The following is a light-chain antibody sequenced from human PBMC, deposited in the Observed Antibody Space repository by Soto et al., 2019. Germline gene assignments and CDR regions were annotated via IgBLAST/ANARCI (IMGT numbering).Light chain of an antibody. CDR2: GAS. CDR3: QQYGNSRT. Sequence: EIVLTQSPGTLSLSPGGSATLSCRASQSVSSSYLAWYQQNPGQAPRLLIYGASSRATGIPDRFSGSGSGTEFTLTISRLEPEDCGVYYCQQYGNSRTFGQWPKVDIK. J-gene: IGKJ1*01. V-gene: IGKV3-20*01. CDR1: QSVSSSY.